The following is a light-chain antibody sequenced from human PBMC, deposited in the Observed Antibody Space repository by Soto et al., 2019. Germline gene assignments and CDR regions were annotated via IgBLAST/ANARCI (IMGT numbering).Light chain of an antibody. CDR3: QAWESSTVV. J-gene: IGLJ2*01. CDR2: QDS. CDR1: KLGDKY. Sequence: SYELTQPPSVSVSPGQTASITCSGDKLGDKYAYWYQQKPGQSPVLVIYQDSKRPSGIPERFSGSNSGNTATLTISGTQAMDEADYYCQAWESSTVVFGGGTKLTVL. V-gene: IGLV3-1*01.